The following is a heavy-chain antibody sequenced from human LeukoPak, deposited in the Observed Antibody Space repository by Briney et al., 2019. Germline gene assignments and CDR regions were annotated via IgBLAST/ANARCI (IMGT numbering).Heavy chain of an antibody. J-gene: IGHJ4*02. CDR2: IIVSGGYT. V-gene: IGHV3-23*01. Sequence: PGGSLRLSCAVSGFTFSTYAMSWVRQAPGKGLEWVSAIIVSGGYTYYADSVKGRFTISRDNSKNTLSLQMDSLRAEDTAVYYCVKLRGIYLDFDYWGQGTLVTVSS. CDR1: GFTFSTYA. D-gene: IGHD1-26*01. CDR3: VKLRGIYLDFDY.